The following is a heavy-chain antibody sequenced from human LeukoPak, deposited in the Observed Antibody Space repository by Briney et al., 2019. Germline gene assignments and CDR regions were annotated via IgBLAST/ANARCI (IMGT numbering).Heavy chain of an antibody. CDR3: VRDGGYYYGSGSYSPSFDY. V-gene: IGHV4-59*12. J-gene: IGHJ4*02. Sequence: PSETLSLTCTVSGGSISSYYWSWIRQPPGKGLEWIGYIYYSGSTNYNPSLKSRVTISVDTSKNQFSLRLSSVTAADTAVYYCVRDGGYYYGSGSYSPSFDYWGQGTLVTVSS. D-gene: IGHD3-10*01. CDR2: IYYSGST. CDR1: GGSISSYY.